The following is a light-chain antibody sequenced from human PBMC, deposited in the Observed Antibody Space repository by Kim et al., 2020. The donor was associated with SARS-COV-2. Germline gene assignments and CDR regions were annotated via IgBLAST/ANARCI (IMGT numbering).Light chain of an antibody. CDR2: GNN. J-gene: IGLJ3*02. CDR3: QSYDNSLSVWV. V-gene: IGLV1-40*01. CDR1: SSNMGAGSD. Sequence: RVTIACTGSSSNMGAGSDVHWYQQLPGTAPRLLIFGNNNRPSGVPDRFSGSKSGTSASLAITGLQAEDESAYYCQSYDNSLSVWVFGGGTMLTVL.